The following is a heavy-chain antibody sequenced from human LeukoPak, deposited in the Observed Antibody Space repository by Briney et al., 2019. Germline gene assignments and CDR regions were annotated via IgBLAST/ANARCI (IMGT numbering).Heavy chain of an antibody. CDR1: GFTFSSYG. CDR2: ISYDGSNK. Sequence: GGSLRLSCAASGFTFSSYGMRWVRQAPGKGLEWVAVISYDGSNKYYADSVKGRFTISRDNSKNTLYLQMNSLRAEDTAVYYCAKDSGYCSSTSCDYIDYWGQGTLVTVSS. J-gene: IGHJ4*02. D-gene: IGHD2-2*01. V-gene: IGHV3-30*18. CDR3: AKDSGYCSSTSCDYIDY.